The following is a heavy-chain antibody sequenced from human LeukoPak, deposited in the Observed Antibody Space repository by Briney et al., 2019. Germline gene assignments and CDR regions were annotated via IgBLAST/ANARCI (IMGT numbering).Heavy chain of an antibody. D-gene: IGHD1-26*01. CDR2: ISGSGGST. CDR3: AKDRWGGATSSFDY. J-gene: IGHJ4*02. V-gene: IGHV3-23*01. CDR1: GFTFHNFC. Sequence: GGSLRLSCAASGFTFHNFCMNWVRQAPGKGLEWVSGISGSGGSTFYADSVKGRFTISRDNSKNTLYLQMNSLRAEDTALYYCAKDRWGGATSSFDYWGQGTLVTVSS.